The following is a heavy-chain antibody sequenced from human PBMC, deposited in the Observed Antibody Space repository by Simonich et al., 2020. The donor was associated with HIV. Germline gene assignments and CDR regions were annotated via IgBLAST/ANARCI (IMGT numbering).Heavy chain of an antibody. CDR2: NSWNRGSI. V-gene: IGHV3-9*01. D-gene: IGHD3-10*01. Sequence: EVQLVESGGGLLQSGRSLRLSCAASGFTFDDYAMHGVRKAPGMCRECVSVNSWNRGSIGYADSVKGRFTIARDNAKNSLYLQMNSLRAEDTALYYCAKDKGAYYGSGSPVYWGQGTLVTVSS. CDR3: AKDKGAYYGSGSPVY. J-gene: IGHJ4*02. CDR1: GFTFDDYA.